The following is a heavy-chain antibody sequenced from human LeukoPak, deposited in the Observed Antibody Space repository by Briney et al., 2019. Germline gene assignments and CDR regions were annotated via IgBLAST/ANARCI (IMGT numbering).Heavy chain of an antibody. D-gene: IGHD3-10*01. CDR3: AREASYYASGTYYSFDY. Sequence: PSETLSLTCTVSGGSISSSSYYWGWIRQPPGKGLEWIGSIYYSGTTYYNPSLKSRVTISVDTSKNQFSLKLSSVTATDTAVYYCAREASYYASGTYYSFDYWGQGTLVTVSS. J-gene: IGHJ4*02. CDR1: GGSISSSSYY. CDR2: IYYSGTT. V-gene: IGHV4-39*07.